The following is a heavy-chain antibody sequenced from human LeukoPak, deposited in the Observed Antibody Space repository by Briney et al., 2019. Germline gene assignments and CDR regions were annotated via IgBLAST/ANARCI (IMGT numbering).Heavy chain of an antibody. D-gene: IGHD5-18*01. V-gene: IGHV1-69*01. CDR2: IIPIFGTA. J-gene: IGHJ6*03. CDR1: GGTFSSYA. Sequence: SVKVSCKASGGTFSSYAISWVRQAPGQGLEWMGGIIPIFGTANYAQKFRGRVTITADESTSTAYMELSSLRSEDTAVYYCARNVDTAEIGSWGYYYYYMDVWGKGTTVTVSS. CDR3: ARNVDTAEIGSWGYYYYYMDV.